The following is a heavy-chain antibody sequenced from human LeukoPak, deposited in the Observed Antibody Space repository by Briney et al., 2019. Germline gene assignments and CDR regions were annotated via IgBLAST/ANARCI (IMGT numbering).Heavy chain of an antibody. V-gene: IGHV1-24*01. J-gene: IGHJ4*01. CDR1: GYTLTELS. D-gene: IGHD6-19*01. Sequence: ASVKVSCKVSGYTLTELSMHWVRQAPGKGLEWMGGFDPEDGETIYAQKFQGRVTMTEDTSTDTAYMELSSLRSEDTAVYYCATSPRYSSGWYFDYWGXGTLVTVSS. CDR3: ATSPRYSSGWYFDY. CDR2: FDPEDGET.